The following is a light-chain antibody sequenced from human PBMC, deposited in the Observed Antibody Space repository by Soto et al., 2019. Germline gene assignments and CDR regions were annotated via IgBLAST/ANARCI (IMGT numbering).Light chain of an antibody. Sequence: NFMLTQPHSVSESPGKTVXIXXTRSSGSIASNYVQWYQQRPGSSPTTVIYEDNQRPSGVPDRFSGSIDSSSNSASLTISGLETEDEADYFCQSYDATNQVFGGGTKLTVL. CDR2: EDN. CDR3: QSYDATNQV. J-gene: IGLJ3*02. V-gene: IGLV6-57*01. CDR1: SGSIASNY.